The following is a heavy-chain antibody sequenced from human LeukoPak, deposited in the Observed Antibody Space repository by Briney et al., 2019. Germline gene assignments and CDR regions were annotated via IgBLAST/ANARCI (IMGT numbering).Heavy chain of an antibody. D-gene: IGHD6-13*01. V-gene: IGHV4-34*01. CDR2: INHSGST. J-gene: IGHJ3*02. CDR3: ARPLPYWQQLPPVAFDI. CDR1: GGSFSGYY. Sequence: SETLSLTCAVYGGSFSGYYWSWIRQPPGKGLEWIGEINHSGSTNYNPFLKSRVTISVETSKNQFSLKLSSVTAADTAVYYCARPLPYWQQLPPVAFDIWGQGTMVTVSS.